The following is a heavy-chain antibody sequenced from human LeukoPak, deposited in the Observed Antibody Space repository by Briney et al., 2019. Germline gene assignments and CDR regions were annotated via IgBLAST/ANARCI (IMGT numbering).Heavy chain of an antibody. J-gene: IGHJ4*02. CDR1: GGSFSGYY. CDR3: ARDLGRGYCGGDCYPGTFDY. V-gene: IGHV4-34*01. D-gene: IGHD2-21*01. Sequence: SETLSLTCAVYGGSFSGYYWSWIRQPPGKGLEWIGEINHSGSTNYNPSRKSRVTVSVDTSKNQFSLKLSSVTAADTAVYYCARDLGRGYCGGDCYPGTFDYWGQGTLVTVSS. CDR2: INHSGST.